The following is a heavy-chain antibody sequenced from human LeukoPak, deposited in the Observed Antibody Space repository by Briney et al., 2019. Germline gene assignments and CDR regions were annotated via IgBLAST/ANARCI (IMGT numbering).Heavy chain of an antibody. CDR2: IYHSGST. V-gene: IGHV4-59*12. Sequence: SETLSLTCTVSGGSISSYYWSWIRQPPGKGLEWIGYIYHSGSTYYNPSLKSRVTISVDRSKNQFSLKLSSVTAADTAVYYCAREVVVLHAFDIWGQGTMVTVSS. CDR3: AREVVVLHAFDI. CDR1: GGSISSYY. J-gene: IGHJ3*02. D-gene: IGHD2-15*01.